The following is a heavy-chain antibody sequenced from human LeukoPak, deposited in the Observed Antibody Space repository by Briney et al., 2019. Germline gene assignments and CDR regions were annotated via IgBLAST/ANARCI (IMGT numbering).Heavy chain of an antibody. V-gene: IGHV5-51*01. CDR3: ASAIRYYDSSGYPPHYYYYYGMDV. Sequence: GESLKISCKGSAYSFTSYWIVCVRQMPRKGLEWMGFIFPGDSDTRYSPSFQGQVTISADKSISPAYLQWSNLKASDTAMYYCASAIRYYDSSGYPPHYYYYYGMDVWGQGTTVTVSS. D-gene: IGHD3-22*01. CDR1: AYSFTSYW. CDR2: IFPGDSDT. J-gene: IGHJ6*02.